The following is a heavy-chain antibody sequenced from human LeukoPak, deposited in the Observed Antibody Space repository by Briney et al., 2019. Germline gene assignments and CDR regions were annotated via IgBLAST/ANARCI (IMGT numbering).Heavy chain of an antibody. CDR3: ALLWFGESNWFDP. J-gene: IGHJ5*02. D-gene: IGHD3-10*01. CDR2: IYYSGST. Sequence: SETLSLTCTVSGGSISSSSYYWGWIRQPPGKGLEWIGSIYYSGSTYYNPSLKSRVTISVDTSKNQFSLKLRSVTAADTAVYCCALLWFGESNWFDPWGQGTLVTVSS. CDR1: GGSISSSSYY. V-gene: IGHV4-39*01.